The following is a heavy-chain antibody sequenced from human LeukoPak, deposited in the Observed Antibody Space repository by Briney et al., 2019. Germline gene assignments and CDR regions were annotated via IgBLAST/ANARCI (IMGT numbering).Heavy chain of an antibody. V-gene: IGHV4-59*12. D-gene: IGHD3-22*01. CDR1: GGSISSYY. CDR3: ARRRRNSSGYHDY. J-gene: IGHJ4*02. CDR2: IYYSGST. Sequence: SETLSLTCTVSGGSISSYYWSWIRQPPGKGLEWIGYIYYSGSTYYNPSLKSRVTISVDTSKNQFSLKLSSVTAADTAVYYCARRRRNSSGYHDYWGQGTLVTVSS.